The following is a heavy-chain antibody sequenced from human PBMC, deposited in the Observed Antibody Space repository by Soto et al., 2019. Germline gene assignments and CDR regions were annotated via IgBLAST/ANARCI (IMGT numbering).Heavy chain of an antibody. V-gene: IGHV3-66*01. CDR3: ARDQAGSGLGTDY. D-gene: IGHD3-10*01. J-gene: IGHJ4*02. CDR1: GFTVSSNY. Sequence: EVQLVESGGGLVQPGGSLRLSCAASGFTVSSNYMSWVRQAPGKGLEWVSIIYSGGSTYYADSVKGRFTISRDNSKNTLYLQMNSLRAEDTAVYYCARDQAGSGLGTDYWGQGTLVTVSS. CDR2: IYSGGST.